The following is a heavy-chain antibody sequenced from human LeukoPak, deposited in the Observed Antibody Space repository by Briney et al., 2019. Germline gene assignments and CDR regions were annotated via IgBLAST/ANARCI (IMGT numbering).Heavy chain of an antibody. V-gene: IGHV3-30-3*01. CDR3: ARSVSGVWPFDY. D-gene: IGHD5/OR15-5a*01. CDR2: SSSDETYK. Sequence: PGGSLRLSCAASGFPFTVYPTHWVRQAPGKGLEWVSVSSSDETYKFYADSVRGRFTISRDNSKNRLYLQMSDLRAEDTAVYFCARSVSGVWPFDYWGQGTLVTVSS. J-gene: IGHJ4*02. CDR1: GFPFTVYP.